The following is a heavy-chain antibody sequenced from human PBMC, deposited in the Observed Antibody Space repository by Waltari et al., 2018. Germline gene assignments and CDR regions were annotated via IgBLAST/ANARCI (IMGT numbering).Heavy chain of an antibody. J-gene: IGHJ6*02. CDR3: ARLRGSLWFGADYYYGMDV. D-gene: IGHD3-10*01. CDR1: GGSISSYY. CDR2: IYYSGST. Sequence: QVQLQESGPGLVKPSETLSLTCTVSGGSISSYYWSWIRQPPGKGLEWIGYIYYSGSTHYNPSLKSRVTISVDTSKNQFSLKLSSVTAADTAVYYCARLRGSLWFGADYYYGMDVWGQGTTVTVSS. V-gene: IGHV4-59*01.